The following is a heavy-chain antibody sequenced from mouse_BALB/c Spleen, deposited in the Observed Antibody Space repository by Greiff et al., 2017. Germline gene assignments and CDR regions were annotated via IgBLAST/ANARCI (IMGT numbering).Heavy chain of an antibody. CDR1: GFTFSDYY. J-gene: IGHJ4*01. D-gene: IGHD1-2*01. V-gene: IGHV5-4*02. CDR2: ISDGGSYT. CDR3: ARYGTTPTAVDY. Sequence: EVKLVESGGGLVKPGGSLKLSCAASGFTFSDYYMYWVRQTPEKRLEWVATISDGGSYTYYPDSVKGRFTISRDNAKNNLYLQMSSLKSEDTAMYYCARYGTTPTAVDYWGQGTSGTVSS.